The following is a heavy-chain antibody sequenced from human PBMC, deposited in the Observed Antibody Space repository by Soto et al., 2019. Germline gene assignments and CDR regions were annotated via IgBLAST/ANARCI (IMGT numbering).Heavy chain of an antibody. D-gene: IGHD6-13*01. V-gene: IGHV3-21*01. CDR2: ISSSSSYI. CDR3: ARDSSSWYRADDAFDI. Sequence: EVQLVESGGGLVKPGGSLRLSCAASGFTFSSYSMNWVRQAPGKWLEWVSSISSSSSYIYYADSVKGRFTISRDNAKHSLYLQMNSLRAEDTAVYYCARDSSSWYRADDAFDIWGQGTMVTVSS. CDR1: GFTFSSYS. J-gene: IGHJ3*02.